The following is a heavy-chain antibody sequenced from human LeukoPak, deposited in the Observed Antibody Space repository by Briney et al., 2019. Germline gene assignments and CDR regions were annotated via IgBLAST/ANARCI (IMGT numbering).Heavy chain of an antibody. V-gene: IGHV4-39*07. CDR3: ASVFGDFDY. CDR2: IYYSGST. D-gene: IGHD2-21*01. CDR1: GGSISSSSYY. J-gene: IGHJ4*02. Sequence: SETLSLTCTVSGGSISSSSYYWGWIRQPPGKGLEWIGSIYYSGSTYYNPSLKSRVTISVDTSKNQFSLKLSSVTAADTAVYYCASVFGDFDYWGRGTLVTVSS.